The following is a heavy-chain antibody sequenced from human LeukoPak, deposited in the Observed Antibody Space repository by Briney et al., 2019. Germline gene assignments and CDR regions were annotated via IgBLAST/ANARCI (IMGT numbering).Heavy chain of an antibody. CDR3: ARVSRDHSSGWWGDYYYYYYMDV. D-gene: IGHD6-19*01. J-gene: IGHJ6*03. CDR1: VYTFTSYY. CDR2: INPSGGST. Sequence: ASVKVSCKASVYTFTSYYMHWVRQAPGQGLEWMGIINPSGGSTSYAQKFQGRVTMTRDMSTSTAYMELRSLRSDDTAVYYCARVSRDHSSGWWGDYYYYYYMDVWGKGTTVTVSS. V-gene: IGHV1-46*01.